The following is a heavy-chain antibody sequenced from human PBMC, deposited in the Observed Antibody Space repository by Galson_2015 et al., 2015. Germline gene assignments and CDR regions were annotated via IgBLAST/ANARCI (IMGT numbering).Heavy chain of an antibody. V-gene: IGHV3-30-3*01. CDR3: ARVGRKGYCGGDCYRTEYFQH. CDR1: GFTFSSYA. Sequence: SLRLSCAASGFTFSSYAMHWVRQAPGKGLEWVAVISYDGSNKYYADSVKGRFTISRDNSKNTLYLQMNSLRAEDTAVYYCARVGRKGYCGGDCYRTEYFQHWGQGTLVTVSS. D-gene: IGHD2-21*02. J-gene: IGHJ1*01. CDR2: ISYDGSNK.